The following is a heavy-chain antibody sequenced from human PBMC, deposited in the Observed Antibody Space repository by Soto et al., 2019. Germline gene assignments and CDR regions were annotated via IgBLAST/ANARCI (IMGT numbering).Heavy chain of an antibody. CDR2: IRETGNT. Sequence: GWSLRVSCSSSLFTFSNYAMSLILHSPGKGLEWVSTIRETGNTYYADSVRGRFATSRDNSENTLYLQMSSLRAEDTAVYYCAKQQMGVIRALDYWGQGTLVTVSS. J-gene: IGHJ4*02. CDR3: AKQQMGVIRALDY. V-gene: IGHV3-23*01. CDR1: LFTFSNYA. D-gene: IGHD1-26*01.